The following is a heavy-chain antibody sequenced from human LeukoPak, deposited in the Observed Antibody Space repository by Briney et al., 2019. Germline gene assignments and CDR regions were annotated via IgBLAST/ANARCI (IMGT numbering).Heavy chain of an antibody. J-gene: IGHJ6*03. CDR1: VYTFTSSD. D-gene: IGHD3-10*01. V-gene: IGHV1-8*01. CDR2: LTPNSGYT. Sequence: ASVKVSCKASVYTFTSSDINWVPQDTGQGLEWMGWLTPNSGYTGYAPKFQGRVTMTRDTSTSTVYMELSSLRSEDTAVYYCARGPTMELRFDLSSYYYYYYYMDVWGKGTTVTISS. CDR3: ARGPTMELRFDLSSYYYYYYYMDV.